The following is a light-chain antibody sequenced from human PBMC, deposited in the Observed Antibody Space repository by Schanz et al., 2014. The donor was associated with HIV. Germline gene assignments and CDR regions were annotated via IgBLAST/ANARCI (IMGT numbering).Light chain of an antibody. J-gene: IGKJ2*01. CDR2: GAS. CDR1: QGISSS. V-gene: IGKV1-9*01. CDR3: QQCVTYPYT. Sequence: IQLTQSPSSLSASIGDRVTITCRASQGISSSLAWYQQKPGKAPKLLTYGASTLQSGVPPRFSGSGSGTDFTLTISSLQPEDFATYYCQQCVTYPYTFGQGTTLDIK.